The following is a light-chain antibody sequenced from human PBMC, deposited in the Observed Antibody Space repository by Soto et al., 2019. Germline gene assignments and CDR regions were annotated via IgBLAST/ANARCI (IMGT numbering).Light chain of an antibody. J-gene: IGLJ3*02. CDR1: SSYVGGFNY. CDR3: SSYTDNTPVV. CDR2: GVG. V-gene: IGLV2-14*01. Sequence: QSALTQPASVSGSPGQSITISCTGTSSYVGGFNYVSWYQQLPGQAPKLMIYGVGYRPSEISNRFSGSKSGNTASLTISGLRPEDEGYYYCSSYTDNTPVVFGGGTKLTVL.